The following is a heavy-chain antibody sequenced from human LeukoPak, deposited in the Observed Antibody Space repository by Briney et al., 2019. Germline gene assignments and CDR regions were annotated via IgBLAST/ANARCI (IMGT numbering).Heavy chain of an antibody. CDR1: GGSISSYY. J-gene: IGHJ4*02. CDR2: IYTSGST. Sequence: SETLSLTCTVSGGSISSYYRSWIRQPAGKGLEWIGRIYTSGSTNYNPSLKSRVTISVDKSKNQFSLKLSSVTAADTAVYYCARDRRYYDSSGSTHDYWGQGTLVTVSS. CDR3: ARDRRYYDSSGSTHDY. D-gene: IGHD3-22*01. V-gene: IGHV4-4*07.